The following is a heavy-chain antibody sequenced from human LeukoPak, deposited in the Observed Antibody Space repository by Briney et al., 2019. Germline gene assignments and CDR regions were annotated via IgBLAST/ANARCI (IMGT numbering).Heavy chain of an antibody. CDR2: INPKSGAT. J-gene: IGHJ5*02. CDR3: ARGVTGTTSRFDP. D-gene: IGHD1-7*01. V-gene: IGHV1-2*02. Sequence: ASVKVSCKASGYTFDENHIHWVRQAPGQGPEWMGWINPKSGATDSAQQFQGRLTMTRDTSIGTVYMELSSLRSEDTAVYYCARGVTGTTSRFDPWGQGTLVTVSS. CDR1: GYTFDENH.